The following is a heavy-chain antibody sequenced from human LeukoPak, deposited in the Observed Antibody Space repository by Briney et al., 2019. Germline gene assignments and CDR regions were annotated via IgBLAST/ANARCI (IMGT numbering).Heavy chain of an antibody. CDR3: ARDPNELELHHDAFDI. Sequence: PGGSLRLSCAASGFTFSDYYMSWIRQAPGKGLEWVSYISNSGTIIYYADSVKGRFTISRDNAKNSLYLQMNSLRAEDTAVYYCARDPNELELHHDAFDIWGQGTMVTVSS. CDR2: ISNSGTII. CDR1: GFTFSDYY. D-gene: IGHD1-7*01. V-gene: IGHV3-11*04. J-gene: IGHJ3*02.